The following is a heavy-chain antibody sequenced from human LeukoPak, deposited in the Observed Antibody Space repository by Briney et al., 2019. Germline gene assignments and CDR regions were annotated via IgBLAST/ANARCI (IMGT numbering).Heavy chain of an antibody. CDR1: GYSISSGYY. CDR2: IYHSGST. CDR3: ARHLGGGYYYYMDV. D-gene: IGHD3-16*01. J-gene: IGHJ6*03. V-gene: IGHV4-38-2*01. Sequence: PSETLSLTCAVSGYSISSGYYWGWIRQPPGKGLAWIGSIYHSGSTYYNPSLKSRVTISVDTSKNQFSLKLSSVTAADTAVYYCARHLGGGYYYYMDVWGKGTTVTVSS.